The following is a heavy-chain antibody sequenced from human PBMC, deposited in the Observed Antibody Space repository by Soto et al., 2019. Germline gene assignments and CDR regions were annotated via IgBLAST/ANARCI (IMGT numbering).Heavy chain of an antibody. CDR2: IIPTLGTP. J-gene: IGHJ6*04. CDR3: AIAALRSGYYGYYYGMEG. V-gene: IGHV1-69*01. CDR1: GGTFSTHA. Sequence: QVQLVQSGAEVKKPGSSVKVSCKASGGTFSTHAISWVRQAPGQGLEWLGGIIPTLGTPNYAHKFQGRVTVTADEYRSPAYMELSRLTSEDTEVYYCAIAALRSGYYGYYYGMEGWGKGTAVNVHS. D-gene: IGHD3-3*01.